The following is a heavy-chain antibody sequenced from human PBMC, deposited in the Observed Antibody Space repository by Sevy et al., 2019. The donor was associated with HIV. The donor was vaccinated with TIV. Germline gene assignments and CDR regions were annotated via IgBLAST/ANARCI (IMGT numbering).Heavy chain of an antibody. CDR3: SRGLATADTPEYYFDY. J-gene: IGHJ4*02. Sequence: GGSLRLSCAASGFTFDDYAMSWFRQAPGKGLEWVAFFARNSYEAYGGTTEYAASVKGRFIISREDSKSIAYLQMNSLKTEGTAVYYCSRGLATADTPEYYFDYWGQGTLVTVSS. D-gene: IGHD5-12*01. V-gene: IGHV3-49*03. CDR2: FARNSYEAYGGTT. CDR1: GFTFDDYA.